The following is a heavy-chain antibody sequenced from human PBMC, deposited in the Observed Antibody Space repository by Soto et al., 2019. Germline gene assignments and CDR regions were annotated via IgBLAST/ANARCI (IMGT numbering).Heavy chain of an antibody. V-gene: IGHV3-30*05. J-gene: IGHJ6*02. Sequence: QVQLVESGGGVVQPGRSLRLSCAASGFTLSRYGMHWVRQAPGKGLEWVAVISFEGNTQYYADSVKGRFTISRDNSKDTLTLQIHSLRPEDTAVYYCARGAEHQLLARDYFYGMDVCGQVATVSVAS. CDR1: GFTLSRYG. CDR2: ISFEGNTQ. D-gene: IGHD1-1*01. CDR3: ARGAEHQLLARDYFYGMDV.